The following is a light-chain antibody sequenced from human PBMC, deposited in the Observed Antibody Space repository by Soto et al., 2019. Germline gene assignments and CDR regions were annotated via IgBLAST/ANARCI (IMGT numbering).Light chain of an antibody. CDR2: EVR. V-gene: IGLV2-14*01. Sequence: SALTQPASVSGSPGQSITISCTGTSSDVGGYNYVSWYQQRPGEAPKLIISEVRNRPSGISYRFTGSKSGNTASLTISGLQAEDEADYYCSSYTTTSTLVFGGGTKLTVL. CDR1: SSDVGGYNY. J-gene: IGLJ3*02. CDR3: SSYTTTSTLV.